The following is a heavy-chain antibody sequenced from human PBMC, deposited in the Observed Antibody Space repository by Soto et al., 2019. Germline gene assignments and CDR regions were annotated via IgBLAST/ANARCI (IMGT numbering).Heavy chain of an antibody. V-gene: IGHV4-31*03. CDR3: ARPSKTTVTTFAY. CDR1: GGSISSGGYY. J-gene: IGHJ4*02. Sequence: QVQLQESGPGLVKPSQTLSLTCTVSGGSISSGGYYWSWIRQHPGKGLEWIGYIYYSGSTYYNPSLKSRVTISVDTSKTQFSPKLRSVTAADTAVYYCARPSKTTVTTFAYWGQGTLVTFSS. D-gene: IGHD4-17*01. CDR2: IYYSGST.